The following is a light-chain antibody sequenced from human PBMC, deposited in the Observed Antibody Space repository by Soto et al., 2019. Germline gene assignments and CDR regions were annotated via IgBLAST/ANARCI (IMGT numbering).Light chain of an antibody. CDR3: GAWDSRLTARV. V-gene: IGLV1-51*01. CDR2: DDN. CDR1: NSNIGSHS. Sequence: QSVLTQPPSVSAAPRQKVTISCSGSNSNIGSHSVSWFQQLPGTAPKLLIYDDNRRPSGIPDRFSGSKPGTSATLVITGLQTGDEADYYCGAWDSRLTARVFGGGTKLTVL. J-gene: IGLJ2*01.